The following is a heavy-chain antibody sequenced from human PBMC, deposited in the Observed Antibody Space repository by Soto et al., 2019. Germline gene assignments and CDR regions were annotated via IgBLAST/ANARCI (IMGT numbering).Heavy chain of an antibody. J-gene: IGHJ6*03. D-gene: IGHD2-15*01. V-gene: IGHV4-31*03. Sequence: SETLSLTCTVSGGSISSGGYYWSWIRQHPGKGLEWIGYIYYSGSTYYNPSLKSRVTISVDTSKNQFSLKLSSVTAADTAVYYCAREIVVVAATRYYYYYYYMDVWGKGTTVTVSS. CDR1: GGSISSGGYY. CDR3: AREIVVVAATRYYYYYYYMDV. CDR2: IYYSGST.